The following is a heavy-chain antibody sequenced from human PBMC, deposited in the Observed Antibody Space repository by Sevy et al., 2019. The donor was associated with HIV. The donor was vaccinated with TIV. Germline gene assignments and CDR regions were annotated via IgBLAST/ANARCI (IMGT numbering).Heavy chain of an antibody. J-gene: IGHJ6*04. CDR2: IRNRPNSYTT. Sequence: GGSLRLSCAASGFTFSDHYVDWVRQAPGKGLEWVGRIRNRPNSYTTEYAASVKGRFTISRDDSRNSVCLQMNSLETEDSAVYYCVRGPNCGVGGIKQISPYCWDVWCKGATVTVSS. CDR3: VRGPNCGVGGIKQISPYCWDV. V-gene: IGHV3-72*01. CDR1: GFTFSDHY. D-gene: IGHD2-21*01.